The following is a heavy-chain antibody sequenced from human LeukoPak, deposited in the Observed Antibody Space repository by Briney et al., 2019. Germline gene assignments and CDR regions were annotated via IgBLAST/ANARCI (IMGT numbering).Heavy chain of an antibody. CDR3: ITGSSSCYGCFEC. CDR2: IKSKTDDGTT. J-gene: IGHJ4*02. CDR1: GFTFSDAW. D-gene: IGHD2-2*01. V-gene: IGHV3-15*01. Sequence: PGGSLRLSCAASGFTFSDAWMSWVRQAPGKGLEWVGRIKSKTDDGTTDYAAPVKGRFTISRDDSKNTLYLQMNSLKTEDTAVYYCITGSSSCYGCFECWGQGTLVTVSS.